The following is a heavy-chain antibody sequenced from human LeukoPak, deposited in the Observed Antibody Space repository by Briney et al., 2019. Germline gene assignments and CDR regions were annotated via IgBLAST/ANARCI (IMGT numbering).Heavy chain of an antibody. J-gene: IGHJ4*02. Sequence: SETLSLTCTVSGGSISSYYWSWIRQPPGKGLEWIGYIYYSGSTNYNPSLKSRVTISVDTSKNQFSLKLSSVTAADTAVYYCARQYYYGSGSYYNYRDYWGQGTLVTVSS. V-gene: IGHV4-59*08. CDR1: GGSISSYY. CDR3: ARQYYYGSGSYYNYRDY. CDR2: IYYSGST. D-gene: IGHD3-10*01.